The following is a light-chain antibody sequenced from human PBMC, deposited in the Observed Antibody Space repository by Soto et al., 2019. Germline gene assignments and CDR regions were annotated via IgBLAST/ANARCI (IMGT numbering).Light chain of an antibody. Sequence: EIVLTQSPGTLSLSPGERATLSCRASQSVSSSHLAWYQQKPGQAPKFLIYGVSSRATGIPDRFSGSGSGTDFTLTISRLEPEDFAVYYCQQYGSSPWTFGQGTKVDI. CDR1: QSVSSSH. V-gene: IGKV3-20*01. CDR2: GVS. CDR3: QQYGSSPWT. J-gene: IGKJ1*01.